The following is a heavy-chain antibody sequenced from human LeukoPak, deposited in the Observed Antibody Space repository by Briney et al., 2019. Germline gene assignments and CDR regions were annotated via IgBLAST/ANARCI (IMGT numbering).Heavy chain of an antibody. V-gene: IGHV3-7*01. CDR1: GFTFSSCC. J-gene: IGHJ4*02. Sequence: GGSLRLSCAVSGFTFSSCCMGWVRHAPGKGLEWVANIKQDGSEKSYADSVKGRFTISRVNSKNTLYLQMKTLRAADTALYYCARDLSDMARGVIIDYWGQGTLVTVSS. CDR3: ARDLSDMARGVIIDY. D-gene: IGHD3-10*01. CDR2: IKQDGSEK.